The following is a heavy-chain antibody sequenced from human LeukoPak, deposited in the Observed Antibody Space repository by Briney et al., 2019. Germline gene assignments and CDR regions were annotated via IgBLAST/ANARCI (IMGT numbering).Heavy chain of an antibody. CDR2: INHSGST. J-gene: IGHJ6*02. CDR3: ARADIVVVPAAPAVYGMDV. D-gene: IGHD2-2*01. CDR1: GGSFSGYY. Sequence: SETLSLTCAVYGGSFSGYYWSWIRQPPGKGLEWIGEINHSGSTNYNPSLKSRVTISVDTSKNQSSLKLSSVTAADTAVYYCARADIVVVPAAPAVYGMDVWGQGTTVTVSS. V-gene: IGHV4-34*01.